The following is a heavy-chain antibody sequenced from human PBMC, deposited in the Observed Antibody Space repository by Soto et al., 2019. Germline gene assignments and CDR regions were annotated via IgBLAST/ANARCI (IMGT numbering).Heavy chain of an antibody. CDR2: IYHSGST. V-gene: IGHV4-4*02. Sequence: QVQLQESGPGLVKPSGTLSLTCAVSGGSISSSNWWSWVRQPPGKGLEWIGEIYHSGSTNYNPSLKSRXXIXVXXSKNQFSLKLNSLTAADTAVYYCARCIAAAGPIDYWGQGTLVTVSS. J-gene: IGHJ4*02. D-gene: IGHD6-13*01. CDR1: GGSISSSNW. CDR3: ARCIAAAGPIDY.